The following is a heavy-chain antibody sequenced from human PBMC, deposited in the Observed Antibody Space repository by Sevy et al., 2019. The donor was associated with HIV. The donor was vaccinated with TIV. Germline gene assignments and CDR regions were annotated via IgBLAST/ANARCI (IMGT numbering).Heavy chain of an antibody. D-gene: IGHD2-15*01. Sequence: GGSLRLSCAASGFIFNTYAMHWVRQAPGKGLEWVAVISYDGINKYYADSVKGQFTISRDNSRNTLDLQMNSLRSEDTALYYCASTGYCTGGSCYSPFGYWGQGTLVTVSS. CDR3: ASTGYCTGGSCYSPFGY. CDR2: ISYDGINK. CDR1: GFIFNTYA. J-gene: IGHJ4*02. V-gene: IGHV3-30-3*01.